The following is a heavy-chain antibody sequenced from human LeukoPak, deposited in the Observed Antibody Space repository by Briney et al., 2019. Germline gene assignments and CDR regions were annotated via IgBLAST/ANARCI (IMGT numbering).Heavy chain of an antibody. D-gene: IGHD6-13*01. CDR1: GFTFSSYA. J-gene: IGHJ5*02. Sequence: HGGSLRLSCAASGFTFSSYAMHWVRQAPGKGLEYVSAISSNGGSTYYANSVKGRFTMSRDNSMNTLYLQMGSLRAEDMAVYYCARDGEPARARIAAAGRGGFDPWGQGTLVTVSS. CDR3: ARDGEPARARIAAAGRGGFDP. CDR2: ISSNGGST. V-gene: IGHV3-64*01.